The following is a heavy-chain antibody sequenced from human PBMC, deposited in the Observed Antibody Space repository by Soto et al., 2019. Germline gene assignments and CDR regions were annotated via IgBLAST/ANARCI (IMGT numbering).Heavy chain of an antibody. J-gene: IGHJ5*02. CDR1: GGTFSSYA. CDR2: IIPIFGTA. V-gene: IGHV1-69*13. CDR3: ARFGPIVATTRPGGWFDP. D-gene: IGHD5-12*01. Sequence: VASVKVSCKASGGTFSSYAISWVRQAPGQGLEWMGGIIPIFGTANYAQKFQGRVTITADESTSTAYMELSSLRSEDTAVYYCARFGPIVATTRPGGWFDPWGQGTLVTVS.